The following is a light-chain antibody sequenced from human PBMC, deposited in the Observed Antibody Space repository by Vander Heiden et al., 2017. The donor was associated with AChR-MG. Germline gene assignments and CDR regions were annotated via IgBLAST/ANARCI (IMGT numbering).Light chain of an antibody. Sequence: DIQMTQSPSTLSASVGDSVTITCRASQSISSWLAWYQQKPGKAPKLLIYKASSLESGVPSRFSGSGSGTEFTLTISSLQPDDFATYYCQQYKSYSKTFGQGTKLEIK. V-gene: IGKV1-5*03. CDR1: QSISSW. J-gene: IGKJ2*01. CDR2: KAS. CDR3: QQYKSYSKT.